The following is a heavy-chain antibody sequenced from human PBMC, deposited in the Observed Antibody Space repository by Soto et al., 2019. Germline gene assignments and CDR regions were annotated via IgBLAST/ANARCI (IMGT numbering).Heavy chain of an antibody. CDR2: IIPIFGTA. D-gene: IGHD3-22*01. CDR1: GGTFSSYA. Sequence: ASVKVSCKASGGTFSSYAISWVRQAPGQGLEWMGGIIPIFGTANYAQKFQGRVTITADESTSTAYMELSSLRSEDTAVYYCATRMPYYYDSSGYSNAFDIWG. J-gene: IGHJ3*02. V-gene: IGHV1-69*13. CDR3: ATRMPYYYDSSGYSNAFDI.